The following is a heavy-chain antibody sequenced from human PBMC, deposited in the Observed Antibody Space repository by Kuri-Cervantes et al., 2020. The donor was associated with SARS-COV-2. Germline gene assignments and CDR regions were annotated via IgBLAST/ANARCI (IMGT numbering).Heavy chain of an antibody. D-gene: IGHD3-22*01. CDR1: GYTFTGYY. Sequence: ASVKVSCKASGYTFTGYYMHWVRQAPGQGLEWMGWINPNSGGTNYAQKFQGWVTMTRDTSISTAYMELSRLRSDDTAVYCCARADHYYDSSGYSQETFDYWGQGTLVTVSS. CDR3: ARADHYYDSSGYSQETFDY. V-gene: IGHV1-2*04. J-gene: IGHJ4*02. CDR2: INPNSGGT.